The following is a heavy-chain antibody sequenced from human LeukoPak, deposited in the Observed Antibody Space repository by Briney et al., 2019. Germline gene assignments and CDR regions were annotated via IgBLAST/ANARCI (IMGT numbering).Heavy chain of an antibody. Sequence: GASVKVSCKASGYTFTSYGISWVRQAPGQGLEWMGWISAYNGNTNYAQKFQGRVTITTDESTSTAYMELSSLRSEDTAVYYCARDGTTFDYWGQGTLVTVSS. D-gene: IGHD1-1*01. V-gene: IGHV1-18*01. CDR2: ISAYNGNT. CDR3: ARDGTTFDY. CDR1: GYTFTSYG. J-gene: IGHJ4*02.